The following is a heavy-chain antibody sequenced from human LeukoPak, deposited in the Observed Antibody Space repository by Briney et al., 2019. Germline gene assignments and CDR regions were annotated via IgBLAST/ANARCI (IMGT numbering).Heavy chain of an antibody. V-gene: IGHV4-4*07. J-gene: IGHJ4*02. Sequence: SETLSLTCTVSGGPISSYYWSWIRQPAGKGLEWIGRIHSSGSTNSNPSLKSRVTMSVDTSKNQFSLKLSSVTAADTAVYYCARWSGDYSFDYGGQGTLVTVSA. CDR2: IHSSGST. CDR3: ARWSGDYSFDY. D-gene: IGHD3-3*01. CDR1: GGPISSYY.